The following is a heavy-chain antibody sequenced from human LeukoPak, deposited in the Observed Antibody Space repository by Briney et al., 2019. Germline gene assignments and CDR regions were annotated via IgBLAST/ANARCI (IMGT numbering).Heavy chain of an antibody. V-gene: IGHV3-23*01. J-gene: IGHJ4*02. Sequence: GGSLRLSCAASGFTFSSYAMSWVPQAPGKGLEWVSVISGSGGSTYYADSVKGRFTISRDNSKNTLYLRMNSLRAEDTAVYYCAKGELSSDAFYFDYWGQGALVTVSS. D-gene: IGHD1-7*01. CDR3: AKGELSSDAFYFDY. CDR1: GFTFSSYA. CDR2: ISGSGGST.